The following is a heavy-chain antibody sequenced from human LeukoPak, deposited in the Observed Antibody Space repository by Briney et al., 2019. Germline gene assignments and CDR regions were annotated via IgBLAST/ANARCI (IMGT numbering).Heavy chain of an antibody. J-gene: IGHJ6*03. V-gene: IGHV3-74*01. Sequence: PGGSLRLSCAASGFTFSSYWMHWVRQAPGKGLVWVSRINSDGSSTSYADSVKGRFTISRDNAKNTLYLQMNSLRAEDTAVYYCARRAVVVITNYYYYYMDVWGKGTTVTVSS. CDR2: INSDGSST. CDR3: ARRAVVVITNYYYYYMDV. CDR1: GFTFSSYW. D-gene: IGHD3-22*01.